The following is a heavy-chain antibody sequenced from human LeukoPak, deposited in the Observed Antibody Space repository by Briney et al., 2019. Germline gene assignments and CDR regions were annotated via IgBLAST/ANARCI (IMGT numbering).Heavy chain of an antibody. CDR2: IYTGGTT. Sequence: PGGSLRLSCAASGFSVSSNYMNWVRQAPGMGLEWVSAIYTGGTTYYADSVKGRFTISRDNSKNTLYLQMNSLRAEDSGVYFCARDKLGSGYSSDFDCWGQGTLVTVSS. D-gene: IGHD6-19*01. J-gene: IGHJ4*02. CDR1: GFSVSSNY. V-gene: IGHV3-66*02. CDR3: ARDKLGSGYSSDFDC.